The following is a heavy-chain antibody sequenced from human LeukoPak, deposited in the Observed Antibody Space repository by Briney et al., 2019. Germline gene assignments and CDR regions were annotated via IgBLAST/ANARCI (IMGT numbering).Heavy chain of an antibody. CDR3: ATKQWLAPPPDA. D-gene: IGHD6-19*01. J-gene: IGHJ5*02. CDR2: INTDGTVT. V-gene: IGHV3-74*01. CDR1: GFTFSKYW. Sequence: GGSLRLSCAASGFTFSKYWMLWVRQAPGKGLESASRINTDGTVTTYADSVKGRFTVSRDNADNTMFLQMNSVRDEDTAVYYCATKQWLAPPPDAWGQGTPVTVSS.